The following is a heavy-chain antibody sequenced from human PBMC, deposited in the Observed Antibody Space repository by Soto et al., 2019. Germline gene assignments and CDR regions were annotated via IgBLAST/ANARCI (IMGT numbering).Heavy chain of an antibody. J-gene: IGHJ4*02. CDR1: GYSITSGFY. CDR3: TRGAGAPWVRFDS. V-gene: IGHV4-38-2*01. CDR2: ISYSAKT. Sequence: SLTCGVSGYSITSGFYWGWVRQSPGKGLEWIGSISYSAKTFYNPSLASRLSIAVDTSMNQFSLRLTSVTAADTALYYCTRGAGAPWVRFDSWGQGTLVTV. D-gene: IGHD3-22*01.